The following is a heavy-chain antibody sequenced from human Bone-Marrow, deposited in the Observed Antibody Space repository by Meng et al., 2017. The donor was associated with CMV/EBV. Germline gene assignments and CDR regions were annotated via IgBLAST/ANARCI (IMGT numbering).Heavy chain of an antibody. CDR1: GGNFSRDA. J-gene: IGHJ5*02. V-gene: IGHV1-69*01. CDR3: ARGGNTLYSVGWFDP. Sequence: SGGNFSRDAIRWVRQAPGQGLEWMGGILPSLGTTNYAQKFQGRVTITADESTNTAYMELSSLRSEDTAVYFCARGGNTLYSVGWFDPWGQGTLVTVSS. CDR2: ILPSLGTT. D-gene: IGHD2-15*01.